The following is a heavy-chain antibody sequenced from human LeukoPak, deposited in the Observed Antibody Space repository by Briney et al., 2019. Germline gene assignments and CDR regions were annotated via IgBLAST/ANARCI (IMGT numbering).Heavy chain of an antibody. CDR2: IKSKTDGGTT. CDR3: TTDAFGELLYDY. V-gene: IGHV3-15*01. Sequence: GGSLRLSCAASGFTFSNAWMSWVRQAPGKGLEWVGRIKSKTDGGTTDYAAPVEGRFTISRDDSKNTLYLQMNSLKTEDTAVYYCTTDAFGELLYDYWGQGTLVTVSS. D-gene: IGHD3-10*01. J-gene: IGHJ4*02. CDR1: GFTFSNAW.